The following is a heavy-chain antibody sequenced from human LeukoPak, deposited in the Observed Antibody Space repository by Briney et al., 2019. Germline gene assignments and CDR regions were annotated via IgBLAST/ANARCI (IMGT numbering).Heavy chain of an antibody. CDR1: GFTFSSYS. Sequence: GGSLRLSCAASGFTFSSYSMNWVRQAPGKGLEWVSSISSSSSYIYYADSVKGRFTISRDNAKNSLYLQMNSLRAEDTAVYYCARASITMIVVVGYYFDYWGQGTLVTVSS. CDR2: ISSSSSYI. D-gene: IGHD3-22*01. J-gene: IGHJ4*02. CDR3: ARASITMIVVVGYYFDY. V-gene: IGHV3-21*01.